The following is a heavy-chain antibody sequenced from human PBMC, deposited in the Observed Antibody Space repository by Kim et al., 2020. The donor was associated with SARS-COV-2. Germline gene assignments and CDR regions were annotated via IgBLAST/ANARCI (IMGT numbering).Heavy chain of an antibody. Sequence: GGSLRLSCAASGFTVTNYIMTWVRQAPGKGLEWVSSTSGSGDTTYYADSVKGRFTISRDGYKMYLQMNSLRADDTAIYYCAKDLRGGVILRYFDYWGQGAQVTVSS. CDR1: GFTVTNYI. J-gene: IGHJ4*02. D-gene: IGHD3-10*01. CDR3: AKDLRGGVILRYFDY. CDR2: TSGSGDTT. V-gene: IGHV3-23*01.